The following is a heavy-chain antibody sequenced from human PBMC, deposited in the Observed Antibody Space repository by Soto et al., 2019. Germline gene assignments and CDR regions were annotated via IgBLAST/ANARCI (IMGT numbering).Heavy chain of an antibody. V-gene: IGHV4-34*01. CDR2: INHSGSA. J-gene: IGHJ4*02. CDR3: VRHVREFSGPGSYDFFEY. D-gene: IGHD3-10*01. Sequence: SETLSLTCAVYVGSFSGYYWSLIRQPPGKGLEWIGEINHSGSANYNPSLKIRVTISVDTSKNQFSLRLSSVTAADTAVYYCVRHVREFSGPGSYDFFEYWGQGIQVTVAS. CDR1: VGSFSGYY.